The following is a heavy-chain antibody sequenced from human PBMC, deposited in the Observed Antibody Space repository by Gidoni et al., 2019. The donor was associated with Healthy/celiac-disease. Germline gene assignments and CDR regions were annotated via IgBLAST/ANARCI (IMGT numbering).Heavy chain of an antibody. J-gene: IGHJ4*02. V-gene: IGHV3-30-3*01. Sequence: QVQLVESGGGVVQPGRSLRLSCAAPGFTFSSYAMHWVRQAPGKGLEWVAVISYDGSNKYYADSVKGRFTISRDNSKNTLYLQMNSLRAEDTAVYYCARDLGDIVVVPAAMGIGYWGQGTLVTVSS. CDR3: ARDLGDIVVVPAAMGIGY. CDR2: ISYDGSNK. CDR1: GFTFSSYA. D-gene: IGHD2-2*01.